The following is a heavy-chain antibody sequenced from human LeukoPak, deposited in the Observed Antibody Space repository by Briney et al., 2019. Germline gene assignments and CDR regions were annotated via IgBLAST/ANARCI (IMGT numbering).Heavy chain of an antibody. D-gene: IGHD2-2*01. CDR3: ARAMGYCSSTSCSRGGWFDP. J-gene: IGHJ5*02. CDR2: IIPIFGTA. Sequence: GASVKVSCKASGGTFISYAISWVRQAPGQGLEWMGGIIPIFGTANYAQKFQGRVTITTDESTSTAYMELSSLRSEDTAVYYCARAMGYCSSTSCSRGGWFDPWGQGTLVTVSA. CDR1: GGTFISYA. V-gene: IGHV1-69*05.